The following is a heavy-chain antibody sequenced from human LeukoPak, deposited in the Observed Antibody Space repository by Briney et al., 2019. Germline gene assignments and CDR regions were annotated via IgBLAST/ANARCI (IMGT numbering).Heavy chain of an antibody. J-gene: IGHJ5*01. CDR1: GVAFSGDA. V-gene: IGHV3-23*01. CDR2: ISGSGGST. Sequence: GGSLRLSCVASGVAFSGDAMNWVRQAPGKGVEWVSGISGSGGSTYYADFVKGRFTISRDNSKNTLYLEMNSLIAEDTATYYCAKTAKGSLPAYYYDSWGQGTLVTVSS. CDR3: AKTAKGSLPAYYYDS. D-gene: IGHD3-10*01.